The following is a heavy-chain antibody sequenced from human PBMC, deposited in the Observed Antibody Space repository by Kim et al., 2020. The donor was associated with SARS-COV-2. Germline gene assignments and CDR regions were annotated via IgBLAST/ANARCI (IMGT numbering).Heavy chain of an antibody. CDR2: GNT. CDR3: AREDGSVDY. V-gene: IGHV1-18*01. J-gene: IGHJ4*02. D-gene: IGHD6-19*01. Sequence: GNTNNAQKLKGRVTMTTDTSTSTAYMGLRSLRSDDTAVYYCAREDGSVDYWGQGTLVTVSS.